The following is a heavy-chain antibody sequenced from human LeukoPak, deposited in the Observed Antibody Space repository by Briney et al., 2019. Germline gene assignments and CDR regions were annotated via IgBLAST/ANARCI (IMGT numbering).Heavy chain of an antibody. CDR2: ISSSSSYI. Sequence: GGSLRLSCAASGFTFSSYAMHWVRQAPGKGLEWVSSISSSSSYIYYADSVKGRFTISRDNAKNSLYLQMNSLRAEDTAVYYCARVTDYYDSSGYYSGLDAFDIWGQGTMVTVSS. D-gene: IGHD3-22*01. J-gene: IGHJ3*02. CDR3: ARVTDYYDSSGYYSGLDAFDI. V-gene: IGHV3-21*01. CDR1: GFTFSSYA.